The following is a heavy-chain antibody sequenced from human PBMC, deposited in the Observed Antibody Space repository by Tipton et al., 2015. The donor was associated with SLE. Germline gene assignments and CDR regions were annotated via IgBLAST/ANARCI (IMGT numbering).Heavy chain of an antibody. CDR3: ARGDFWSGQPGYYMDV. D-gene: IGHD3-3*01. V-gene: IGHV4-4*02. Sequence: TLSLTCAVSGGSISSSKWWSWVRQPPGKGLEWIGEIYHSGSTNYNPSLKSRVTISVDTSKNQFSLKLNSVTAADTAVYYCARGDFWSGQPGYYMDVWGKGTTVTVSS. CDR1: GGSISSSKW. CDR2: IYHSGST. J-gene: IGHJ6*03.